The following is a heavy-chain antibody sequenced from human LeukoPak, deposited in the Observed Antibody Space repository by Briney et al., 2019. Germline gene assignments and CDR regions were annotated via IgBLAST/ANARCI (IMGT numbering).Heavy chain of an antibody. J-gene: IGHJ4*02. D-gene: IGHD3-22*01. CDR1: GFTFSSYW. CDR3: ARDLLVGGSGYHY. CDR2: IKQGGSEK. V-gene: IGHV3-7*01. Sequence: GGSLRLSCAASGFTFSSYWMSWVRQAPGKGLEWVANIKQGGSEKYYVDSVMGRFTISRDNAKNSLYLQMNSLRAEDTAVYYCARDLLVGGSGYHYWGQGTLVTVSS.